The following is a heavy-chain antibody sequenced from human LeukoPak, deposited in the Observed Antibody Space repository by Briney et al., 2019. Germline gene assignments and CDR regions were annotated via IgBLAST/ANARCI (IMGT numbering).Heavy chain of an antibody. CDR1: GGTFSSYA. V-gene: IGHV1-69*13. Sequence: SVRVSCKASGGTFSSYAISWVRQAPGQGLEWMGGIIPIFGTANYAQKFQGRVTITADESTSTAYMELSSLRSEDTAVYYCARYYGLYYYYGMDVWGQGTTVTVSS. CDR2: IIPIFGTA. CDR3: ARYYGLYYYYGMDV. D-gene: IGHD3-10*01. J-gene: IGHJ6*02.